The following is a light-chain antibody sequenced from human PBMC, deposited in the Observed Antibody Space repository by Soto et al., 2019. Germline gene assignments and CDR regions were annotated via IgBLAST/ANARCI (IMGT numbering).Light chain of an antibody. CDR3: ALYVGSGTVV. CDR2: NTT. V-gene: IGLV8-61*01. Sequence: QAVVTQEPSFSVSPGGTVILTCGLTSGSVSTSYYPSWYQQSPGLAPRTLIYNTTTRSSGVPDRFSGSILGNKAALTITGAQSDDESDYLCALYVGSGTVVFGGVTQLTVL. J-gene: IGLJ2*01. CDR1: SGSVSTSYY.